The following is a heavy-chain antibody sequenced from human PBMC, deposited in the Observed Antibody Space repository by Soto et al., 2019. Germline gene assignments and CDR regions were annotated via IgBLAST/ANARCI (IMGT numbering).Heavy chain of an antibody. CDR3: ARMGESLANNWFDP. D-gene: IGHD3-16*01. CDR2: IYYSGST. V-gene: IGHV4-30-4*01. Sequence: SETLSLTCTVSGGSISSGDYYWSWIRQPPGKGLEWIGYIYYSGSTYYNPSLKSRVTISVDTSKNQFSLKLSSVTAADTAVYYCARMGESLANNWFDPWGQGTLVTVSS. J-gene: IGHJ5*02. CDR1: GGSISSGDYY.